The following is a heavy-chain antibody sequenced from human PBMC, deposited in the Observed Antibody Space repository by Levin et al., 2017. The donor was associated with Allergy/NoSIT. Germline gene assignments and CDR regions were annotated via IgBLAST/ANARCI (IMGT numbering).Heavy chain of an antibody. CDR1: DGSFGSYY. CDR2: INHSGST. D-gene: IGHD6-13*01. J-gene: IGHJ5*02. CDR3: ARSRAAGMRSWFDP. V-gene: IGHV4-34*01. Sequence: SETLSLTCAVYDGSFGSYYWSWIRQSPGKGLEWIGEINHSGSTNYNPSLTSRVTISVDTSKNQFSLKLSSVTAADTAVYYCARSRAAGMRSWFDPWGQGTLVTVSS.